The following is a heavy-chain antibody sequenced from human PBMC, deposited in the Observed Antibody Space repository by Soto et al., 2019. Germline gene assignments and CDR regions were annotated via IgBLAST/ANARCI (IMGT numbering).Heavy chain of an antibody. CDR3: ARVGSYGGNSIDY. CDR1: GFTFSSYS. CDR2: ISSSSSYI. D-gene: IGHD2-21*02. J-gene: IGHJ4*02. V-gene: IGHV3-21*01. Sequence: GSLRLSCAASGFTFSSYSMNWVRQAPGKGLEWVSSISSSSSYIYYADSVKGRFTISRDNAKNSLYLQMNSLRAEDTAVYYCARVGSYGGNSIDYWGQGTLVTVSS.